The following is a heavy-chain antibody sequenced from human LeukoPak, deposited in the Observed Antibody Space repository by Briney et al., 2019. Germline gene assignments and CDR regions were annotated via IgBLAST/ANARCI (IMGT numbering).Heavy chain of an antibody. V-gene: IGHV4-61*05. J-gene: IGHJ5*02. CDR2: IYYSGST. CDR1: GDSISGSTFA. Sequence: SETLSLTCTVSGDSISGSTFAWAWLRQFPGKGLEWIGYIYYSGSTNYNPSLKSRVIILVDTSKNQFSLKLSSVTAADTAVYYCARGTIFGVATNWFDPWGQGTLVTVSS. CDR3: ARGTIFGVATNWFDP. D-gene: IGHD3-3*01.